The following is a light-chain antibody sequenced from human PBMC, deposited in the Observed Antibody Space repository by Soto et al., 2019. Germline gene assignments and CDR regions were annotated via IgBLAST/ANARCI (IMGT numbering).Light chain of an antibody. CDR2: GAS. CDR3: QQYGSSPLT. Sequence: EIVLTQSPGTLSLSPGERATLSCRASQSVSNNYLAWYQQKPGQAPRLLIYGASSRATGIPDRFSGSGSGTDFTLTISRLEPEDFAVYYCQQYGSSPLTFAGGTKVDIK. CDR1: QSVSNNY. V-gene: IGKV3-20*01. J-gene: IGKJ4*01.